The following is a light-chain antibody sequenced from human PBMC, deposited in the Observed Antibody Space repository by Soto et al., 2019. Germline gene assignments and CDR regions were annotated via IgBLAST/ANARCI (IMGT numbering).Light chain of an antibody. CDR3: ATWDEGLNGWV. J-gene: IGLJ3*02. V-gene: IGLV1-44*01. CDR2: NNN. CDR1: SSNIGSNA. Sequence: QSVVTQPPSASGTPGQRVTLSCSGRSSNIGSNAVNWYRQFPGRAPKVLIYNNNERPSGVPDRFSGSKSGTSASRAISGLQSDDEADYYCATWDEGLNGWVFGGGTKLTVL.